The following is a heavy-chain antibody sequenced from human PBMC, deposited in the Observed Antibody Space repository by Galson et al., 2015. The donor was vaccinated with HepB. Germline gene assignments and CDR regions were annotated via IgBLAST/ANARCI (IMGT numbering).Heavy chain of an antibody. CDR2: IIPIFGTA. Sequence: SVKVSCKASGGTFSSYAISWVRQAPGQGLEWMGGIIPIFGTANYAQKFQGRVTITADESTSTAYMVLSSLRSEDTAVYYCARDDYYDSSGYSWGGYWGQGTLVTVSS. J-gene: IGHJ4*02. V-gene: IGHV1-69*13. CDR3: ARDDYYDSSGYSWGGY. D-gene: IGHD3-22*01. CDR1: GGTFSSYA.